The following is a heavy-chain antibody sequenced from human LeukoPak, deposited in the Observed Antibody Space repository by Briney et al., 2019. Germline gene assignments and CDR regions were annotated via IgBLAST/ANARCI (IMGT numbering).Heavy chain of an antibody. CDR2: ISAYNGNT. CDR3: ARSYSSTWYSYYYYMDV. Sequence: GASVKVSCKASGYTFTSYGISWVRQAPGQGLEWMGWISAYNGNTNYAQKLQGRVTMTTDTSTNTAYMELRSLRSDDTAVYYCARSYSSTWYSYYYYMDVWGKGTTVTVSS. V-gene: IGHV1-18*01. J-gene: IGHJ6*03. CDR1: GYTFTSYG. D-gene: IGHD6-13*01.